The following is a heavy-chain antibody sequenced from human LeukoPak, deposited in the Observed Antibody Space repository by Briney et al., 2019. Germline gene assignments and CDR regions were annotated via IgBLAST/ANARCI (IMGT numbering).Heavy chain of an antibody. Sequence: PGGSLRLSCAASGFTFSSYSMNWVRQAPGKGLEWVSYIFSGASTIYYSDSVKGRFTISRDNAKNSLYLQMNSLRAEDTAVYYCARGHYGLDVWGQGTTVTVSS. V-gene: IGHV3-48*01. CDR2: IFSGASTI. CDR1: GFTFSSYS. CDR3: ARGHYGLDV. J-gene: IGHJ6*02.